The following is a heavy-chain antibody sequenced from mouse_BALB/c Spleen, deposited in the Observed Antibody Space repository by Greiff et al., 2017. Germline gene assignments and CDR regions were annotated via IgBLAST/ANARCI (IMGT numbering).Heavy chain of an antibody. Sequence: EVQLVESGGGLVQPGGSMKLSCVASGFTFSSYWMSWVRQSPEKGLEWVAEIRLKSDNYATHYAESVKGKFTISRDDSKSRLYLQMNSLRAEDTGIYYCTREFDYWGQGTTLTVSS. CDR3: TREFDY. J-gene: IGHJ2*01. CDR1: GFTFSSYW. CDR2: IRLKSDNYAT. V-gene: IGHV6-6*02.